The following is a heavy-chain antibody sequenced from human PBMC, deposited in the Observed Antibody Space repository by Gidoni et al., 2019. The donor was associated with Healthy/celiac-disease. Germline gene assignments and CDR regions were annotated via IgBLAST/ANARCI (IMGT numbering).Heavy chain of an antibody. CDR1: GFTFSSYG. CDR3: ARGGIAVAGIDY. CDR2: IWYDGSNK. Sequence: QVQLVESGGGVVQPGRSLRLSCAASGFTFSSYGTHWVRQAPGKGLGWVAVIWYDGSNKYYADSVKGRFTISRDNSKNTLYLQMNSLRAEDTAVYYCARGGIAVAGIDYWGQGTLVTVSS. V-gene: IGHV3-33*01. J-gene: IGHJ4*02. D-gene: IGHD6-19*01.